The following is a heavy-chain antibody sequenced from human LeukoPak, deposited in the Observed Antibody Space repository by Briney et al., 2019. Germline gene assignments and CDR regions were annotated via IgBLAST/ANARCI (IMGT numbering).Heavy chain of an antibody. D-gene: IGHD2-21*02. CDR3: TRPCAGDCTDNY. J-gene: IGHJ4*02. Sequence: GRSLRLSCAASGYIFSDSAMYWVRQASGKGLEWVGRIRSKANNYATTYAASVKGRFTISRDDSKNTAYLQMNSQKIEDTAVYYCTRPCAGDCTDNYWGQGTLVTVSS. CDR2: IRSKANNYAT. V-gene: IGHV3-73*01. CDR1: GYIFSDSA.